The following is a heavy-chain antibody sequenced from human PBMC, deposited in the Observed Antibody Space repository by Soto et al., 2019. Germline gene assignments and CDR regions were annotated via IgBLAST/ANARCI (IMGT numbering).Heavy chain of an antibody. J-gene: IGHJ4*02. Sequence: QITLRESGPALVKPTQTLTLTCTFSGFSLSTNGVAVGWIRQPPGKALEWLALIFWDDDARYSPSLKSRLTITKDTSKNQVVLIMTYMDPVDAGTYYCTHTSGHSSTGADNWGQGTQVTVSS. D-gene: IGHD6-19*01. V-gene: IGHV2-5*02. CDR1: GFSLSTNGVA. CDR2: IFWDDDA. CDR3: THTSGHSSTGADN.